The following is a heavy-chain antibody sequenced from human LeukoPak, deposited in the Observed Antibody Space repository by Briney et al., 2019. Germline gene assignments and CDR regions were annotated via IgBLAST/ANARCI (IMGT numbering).Heavy chain of an antibody. CDR3: RPDYGDSNWSLRAPPGY. CDR1: GFTFSSYS. V-gene: IGHV3-48*01. Sequence: GGSLRLSCAASGFTFSSYSMNWVRQAPGKGLEWVSYISSSSSTIYYADSVKGRFTISRDNAKNSLYLQMNSLRAEDTAVYYCRPDYGDSNWSLRAPPGYWGQGTLVTVSS. J-gene: IGHJ4*02. CDR2: ISSSSSTI. D-gene: IGHD4-17*01.